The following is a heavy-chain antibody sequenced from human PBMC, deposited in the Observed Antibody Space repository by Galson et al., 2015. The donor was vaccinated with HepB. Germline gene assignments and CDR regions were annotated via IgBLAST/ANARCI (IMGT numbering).Heavy chain of an antibody. J-gene: IGHJ4*02. D-gene: IGHD6-19*01. V-gene: IGHV1-69*13. CDR3: ARDLRAVADPHY. Sequence: SVKVSCKASGGTFSSHAISWVRQAPGQGLEWMGGIIPIFGTANYAQEFQGRVTITADESTSTAYMDLSSLKSEDTAVYYCARDLRAVADPHYWGQGTLVTVSS. CDR1: GGTFSSHA. CDR2: IIPIFGTA.